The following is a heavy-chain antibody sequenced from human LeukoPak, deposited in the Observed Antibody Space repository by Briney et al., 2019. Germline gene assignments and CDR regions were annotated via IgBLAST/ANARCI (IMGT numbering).Heavy chain of an antibody. CDR2: INHSGST. V-gene: IGHV4-34*01. D-gene: IGHD3-10*01. CDR3: ARGGDSITMARGPNDY. J-gene: IGHJ4*02. Sequence: SETLSLTCAVYGGSFSGYYWSWIRQPPGKGLEWIGEINHSGSTNYNPSLKSRVTISVDTSKNQFSLKLSSVTAADTAVYYCARGGDSITMARGPNDYWGQGTLVTVSS. CDR1: GGSFSGYY.